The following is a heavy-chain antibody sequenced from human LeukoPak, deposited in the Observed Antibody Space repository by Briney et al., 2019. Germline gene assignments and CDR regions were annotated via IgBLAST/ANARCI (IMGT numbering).Heavy chain of an antibody. CDR1: GYTFTSYA. Sequence: SVKVSCKASGYTFTSYAISWVRQAPGQGLEWMGGIIPIFGTANYAQKFQGRVTITADESTSTAYMELSSLRSEDTAVYYCAREHYYDSSGTDYWGQGTLVTVSS. D-gene: IGHD3-22*01. CDR2: IIPIFGTA. CDR3: AREHYYDSSGTDY. V-gene: IGHV1-69*13. J-gene: IGHJ4*02.